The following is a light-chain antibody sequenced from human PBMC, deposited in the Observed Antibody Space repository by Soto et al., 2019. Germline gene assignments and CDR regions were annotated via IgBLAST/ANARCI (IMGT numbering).Light chain of an antibody. CDR3: AAWDDSLSGPHVV. Sequence: QSVLTQPPSASGTPGQRVTISCSGSSSNIGSKYVYWYQQLPGTAPKLLIYRNNQRPSRVPDRFSGSKSGTSASLAISGLRSEDEADYYCAAWDDSLSGPHVVFGGGTKLTVL. CDR2: RNN. V-gene: IGLV1-47*01. CDR1: SSNIGSKY. J-gene: IGLJ2*01.